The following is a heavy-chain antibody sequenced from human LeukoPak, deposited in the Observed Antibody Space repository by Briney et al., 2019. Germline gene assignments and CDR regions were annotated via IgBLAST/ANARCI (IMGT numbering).Heavy chain of an antibody. D-gene: IGHD4-17*01. Sequence: SETLSLTCTVSGGSISSSSYYWGWLRQPPGKGLEWIGSIYYSGSTYYNPSLKSRVTISVDTSKNQFSLKLSSVTAADTAVYYCARDWTTVTTNKVGVDYWGQGTLVTVSS. V-gene: IGHV4-39*07. CDR1: GGSISSSSYY. CDR2: IYYSGST. J-gene: IGHJ4*02. CDR3: ARDWTTVTTNKVGVDY.